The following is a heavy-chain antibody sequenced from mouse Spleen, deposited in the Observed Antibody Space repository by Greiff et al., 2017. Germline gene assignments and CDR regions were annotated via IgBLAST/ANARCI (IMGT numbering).Heavy chain of an antibody. CDR1: GFTFSDYG. V-gene: IGHV5-15*02. CDR2: ISNLAYSI. Sequence: EVKVVESGGGLVQPGGSRKLSCAASGFTFSDYGMAWVRQAPGKGPEWVAFISNLAYSIYYADTVTGRFTISRENAKNTLYLEMSSLRSEDTAMYYCARSQSKAFDYWGQGTTLTVSS. CDR3: ARSQSKAFDY. J-gene: IGHJ2*01.